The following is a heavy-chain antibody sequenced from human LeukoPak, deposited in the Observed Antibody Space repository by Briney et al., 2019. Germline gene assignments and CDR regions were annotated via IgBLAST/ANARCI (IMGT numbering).Heavy chain of an antibody. V-gene: IGHV4-38-2*02. CDR2: IYHSGSV. CDR3: ARHYPGRESNPPYWYFDL. D-gene: IGHD3-10*01. CDR1: GGSISGYY. Sequence: SETLSLTCTVSGGSISGYYWGWIRQPPGKGLEWIGSIYHSGSVYFNPSLKSRVTISVDTSNNQFSLKLSSVTAADTAVYYCARHYPGRESNPPYWYFDLWGRGTLVTVSS. J-gene: IGHJ2*01.